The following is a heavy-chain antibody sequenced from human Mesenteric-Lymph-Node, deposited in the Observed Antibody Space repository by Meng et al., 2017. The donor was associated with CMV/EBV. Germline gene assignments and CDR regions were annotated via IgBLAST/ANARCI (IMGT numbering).Heavy chain of an antibody. CDR1: GDTFSSYA. J-gene: IGHJ5*02. CDR3: ARAPFFGVVTNWFDP. V-gene: IGHV1-69*05. D-gene: IGHD3-3*01. Sequence: GDTFSSYAINWVRQAPGQGIEWMGGIIPIFGTANYAQKFQGRVTITTDESTSTAYMELSSLRSEDTAVYYCARAPFFGVVTNWFDPWGQGTLVTVSS. CDR2: IIPIFGTA.